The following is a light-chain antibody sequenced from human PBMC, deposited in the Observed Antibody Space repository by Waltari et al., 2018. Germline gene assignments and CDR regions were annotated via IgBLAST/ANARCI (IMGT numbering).Light chain of an antibody. Sequence: SYVLTQPPSVSVAPGQTARITCGGNNIGSKSVHWYQQKPGQAPGLGVYDDSDRPSGMRERLSGSNSGNTATLTISRVEAGDEADYYCQVWDSSSDHPGYVVFGGGTKLTVL. CDR2: DDS. CDR3: QVWDSSSDHPGYVV. J-gene: IGLJ2*01. V-gene: IGLV3-21*02. CDR1: NIGSKS.